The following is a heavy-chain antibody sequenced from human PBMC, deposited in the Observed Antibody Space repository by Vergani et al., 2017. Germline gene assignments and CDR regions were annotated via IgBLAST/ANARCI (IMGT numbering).Heavy chain of an antibody. CDR1: GDSISSGVYY. CDR3: ARMGGYDEGDAFRIGYFDS. V-gene: IGHV4-31*03. D-gene: IGHD3-22*01. J-gene: IGHJ4*02. Sequence: QVQLQESGPGLVKPSQTLSLTCSVSGDSISSGVYYWNWIRQHPGKGLEWIGYIYSTGSTHHNPSLRRRINMSVDTSKNQFSLKLNSVTAADTAMYDCARMGGYDEGDAFRIGYFDSWGPGILVTVSS. CDR2: IYSTGST.